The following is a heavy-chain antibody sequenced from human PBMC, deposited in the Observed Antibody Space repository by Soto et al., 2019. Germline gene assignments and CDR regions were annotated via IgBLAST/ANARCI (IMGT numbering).Heavy chain of an antibody. V-gene: IGHV3-30-3*01. CDR2: ISSTGSDI. Sequence: GGSLRLSCATFGFTFSDYAMHWVRQAPGKGPEWVATISSTGSDIFYSDSVEGRFTISRDNSWNTLYLHMNSLRPDDTALYYCARRGHGSGWNWFDTWGQGTLVTVSS. J-gene: IGHJ5*02. D-gene: IGHD6-19*01. CDR1: GFTFSDYA. CDR3: ARRGHGSGWNWFDT.